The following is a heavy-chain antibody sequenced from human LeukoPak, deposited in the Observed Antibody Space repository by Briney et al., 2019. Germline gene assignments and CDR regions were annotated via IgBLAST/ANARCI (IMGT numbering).Heavy chain of an antibody. Sequence: ASVKVSCKASGYTFTSYDINWVRQATGQGLEWVGWMNPNSGNTGYAQKFQGRVTMTRNTSISTAYMELSSLRSEDTAVYYCARANIAVAANGADWGQGTLSPSPQ. D-gene: IGHD6-19*01. J-gene: IGHJ4*02. CDR1: GYTFTSYD. CDR3: ARANIAVAANGAD. V-gene: IGHV1-8*01. CDR2: MNPNSGNT.